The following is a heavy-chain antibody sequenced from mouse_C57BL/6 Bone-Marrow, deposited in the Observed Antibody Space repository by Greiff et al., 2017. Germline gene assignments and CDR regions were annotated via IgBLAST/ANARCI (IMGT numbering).Heavy chain of an antibody. CDR2: ISSGSSTI. CDR3: ARTGVTTVYFDY. D-gene: IGHD2-5*01. V-gene: IGHV5-17*01. Sequence: EVQLVESGGGLVKPGGSLKLSCAASGFTFSDYGMHWVRQAPEKGLEWVAYISSGSSTIYYADTVKGRFTISRDNAKNTLFLQMTSLRSEDTAMYYCARTGVTTVYFDYWGQGTTLTVSS. CDR1: GFTFSDYG. J-gene: IGHJ2*01.